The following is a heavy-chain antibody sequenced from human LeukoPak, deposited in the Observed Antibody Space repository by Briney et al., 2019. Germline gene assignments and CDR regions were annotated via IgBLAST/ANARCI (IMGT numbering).Heavy chain of an antibody. J-gene: IGHJ4*02. Sequence: SETLSLTCTVSGGSISSSSYYWGWIRQPPGKGLEWIGSIYYSGSTYYNPSLKSRVTISVDTSKNQFSLKLSSVTAADTAAYYCARRTAAGKGAFDYWGQGTLVTVSS. V-gene: IGHV4-39*07. CDR2: IYYSGST. CDR1: GGSISSSSYY. CDR3: ARRTAAGKGAFDY. D-gene: IGHD6-13*01.